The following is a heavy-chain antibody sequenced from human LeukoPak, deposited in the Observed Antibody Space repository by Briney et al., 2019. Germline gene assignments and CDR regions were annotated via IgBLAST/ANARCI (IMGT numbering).Heavy chain of an antibody. CDR3: STYNWNDSDAFDI. D-gene: IGHD1-20*01. Sequence: SETLSLTCTVSGGSISSYYWSWIRQPPGKGLEWIGYIYSSGSTNYNPSLKSRVTISVDTSKNQFSLKLSSVAAADTAVYYCSTYNWNDSDAFDIWGQGTMVTVSS. CDR2: IYSSGST. CDR1: GGSISSYY. V-gene: IGHV4-59*01. J-gene: IGHJ3*02.